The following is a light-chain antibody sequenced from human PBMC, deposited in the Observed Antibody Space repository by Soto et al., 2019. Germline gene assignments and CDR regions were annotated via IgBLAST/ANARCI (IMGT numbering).Light chain of an antibody. Sequence: IQLTQSPSSLAASVGDRVTITCRASQGIGTYLGWYQQRPGKAPKLLIYAASTLQSGVSSRFSGSGSGTDFTLTISSLHPEDFATYYCQQLNSYPLTFGGGTKVEIK. V-gene: IGKV1-9*01. CDR1: QGIGTY. J-gene: IGKJ4*01. CDR2: AAS. CDR3: QQLNSYPLT.